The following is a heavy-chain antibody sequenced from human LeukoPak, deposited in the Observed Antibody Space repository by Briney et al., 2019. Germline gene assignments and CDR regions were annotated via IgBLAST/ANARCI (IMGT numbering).Heavy chain of an antibody. Sequence: SETLSLTRTVSSGSISSYYWSWIRQSPGMGLEWIAYIHTNGNTNYNPSLKSRVTISLDTSKNQFSLKLSSVTAADTAVYYCAGLAAAATSITYHYFDVWGRGTLVTVSS. J-gene: IGHJ2*01. CDR3: AGLAAAATSITYHYFDV. V-gene: IGHV4-4*09. D-gene: IGHD6-13*01. CDR2: IHTNGNT. CDR1: SGSISSYY.